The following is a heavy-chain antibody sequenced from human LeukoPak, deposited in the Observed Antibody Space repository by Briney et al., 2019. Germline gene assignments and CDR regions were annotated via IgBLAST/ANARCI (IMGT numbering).Heavy chain of an antibody. CDR3: ARGIAVAGTLLFDY. CDR1: GGSFSGYY. CDR2: IYYSGST. J-gene: IGHJ4*02. Sequence: PSETLSLTCAVYGGSFSGYYWSWIRQPPGKGLEWIGSIYYSGSTYYNPSLKSRVTISVDTSKNQFSLKLSSVTAADTAVYYCARGIAVAGTLLFDYWGQGTLVTVSS. D-gene: IGHD6-19*01. V-gene: IGHV4-34*01.